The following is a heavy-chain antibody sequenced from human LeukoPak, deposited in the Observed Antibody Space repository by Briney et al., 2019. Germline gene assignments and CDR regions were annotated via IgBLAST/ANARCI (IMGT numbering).Heavy chain of an antibody. J-gene: IGHJ4*02. Sequence: PGGSLRLSCAASGFTFDDYAMHWVRQAPGKGLEWVSLISGDGGSTYYADSVKGRFTISRDNSKNSLYLQMNSLRTEDTALYYCAKDMWRDIVVVPAAMPGYWGQGTLVTASS. V-gene: IGHV3-43*02. D-gene: IGHD2-2*01. CDR1: GFTFDDYA. CDR2: ISGDGGST. CDR3: AKDMWRDIVVVPAAMPGY.